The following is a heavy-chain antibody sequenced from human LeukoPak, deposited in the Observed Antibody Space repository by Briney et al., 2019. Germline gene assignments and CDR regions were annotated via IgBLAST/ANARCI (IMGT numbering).Heavy chain of an antibody. CDR3: ASRKLGNDY. CDR1: GGSVSDYY. CDR2: IYHTGST. J-gene: IGHJ4*02. V-gene: IGHV4-59*02. Sequence: KPSETLSLTCTISGGSVSDYYWSWIRQSPGKGLEWIGYIYHTGSTSYSPSLKSRVTISADTSQNQFSLELSSVTAADTAVYYCASRKLGNDYWGQGTLVTVSS. D-gene: IGHD7-27*01.